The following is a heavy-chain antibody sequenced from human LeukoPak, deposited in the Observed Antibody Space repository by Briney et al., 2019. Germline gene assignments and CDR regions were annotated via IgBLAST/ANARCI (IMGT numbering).Heavy chain of an antibody. CDR1: GFNFADYS. Sequence: PGGSLRVSCVASGFNFADYSMDWVRQAPGKGLEWVASISGSSSFIFYADSLKGRFTISRDNDKNLLYLQMNSLRVEDTAVYYCARDSVGYSSGWFEKWGQGTLVTVSS. CDR3: ARDSVGYSSGWFEK. CDR2: ISGSSSFI. J-gene: IGHJ4*02. V-gene: IGHV3-21*01. D-gene: IGHD6-19*01.